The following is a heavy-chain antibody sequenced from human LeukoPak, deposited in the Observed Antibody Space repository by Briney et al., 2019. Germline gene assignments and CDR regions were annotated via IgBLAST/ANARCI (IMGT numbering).Heavy chain of an antibody. Sequence: SQTLSLTCTVSGGSISSGSYYWSWIRQPAGKGLEWIGRIYTSWSTNYNPSLKSRVTISVDTSKNQFSLKLSSVTAADTAVYYCARGGYYYDSRGGTFDIWGQGTMVTVSS. CDR1: GGSISSGSYY. V-gene: IGHV4-61*02. CDR2: IYTSWST. CDR3: ARGGYYYDSRGGTFDI. D-gene: IGHD3-22*01. J-gene: IGHJ3*02.